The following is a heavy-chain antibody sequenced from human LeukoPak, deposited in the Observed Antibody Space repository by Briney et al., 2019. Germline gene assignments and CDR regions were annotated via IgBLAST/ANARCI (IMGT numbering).Heavy chain of an antibody. J-gene: IGHJ4*01. CDR1: GYTFTGYY. CDR2: INPYSGGT. Sequence: GASVKVSCQASGYTFTGYYLHWVRQAPGQGLEGMGWINPYSGGTNHAQKFQGWVTMPRDTSISTAYLELRRLRSDDTAVYYCARANFLYCSSSTCLFDYWGQGTLVTVS. D-gene: IGHD2-2*01. V-gene: IGHV1-2*04. CDR3: ARANFLYCSSSTCLFDY.